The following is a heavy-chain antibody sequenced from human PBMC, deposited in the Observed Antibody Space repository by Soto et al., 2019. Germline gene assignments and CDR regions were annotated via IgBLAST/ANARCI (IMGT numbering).Heavy chain of an antibody. CDR1: GYTFTCYY. CDR2: INPNSGGT. CDR3: ARGICGGKLGRGRWYFDL. V-gene: IGHV1-2*02. D-gene: IGHD2-21*01. J-gene: IGHJ2*01. Sequence: QVQLVQSGAEEKKPGASVKVSCTASGYTFTCYYLYWVRQAHGQGLEWMGWINPNSGGTNYAQKFQGRVTLIRDTSSNTAYMELSRLRSDDTAVYDCARGICGGKLGRGRWYFDLWVRGTLVTVSS.